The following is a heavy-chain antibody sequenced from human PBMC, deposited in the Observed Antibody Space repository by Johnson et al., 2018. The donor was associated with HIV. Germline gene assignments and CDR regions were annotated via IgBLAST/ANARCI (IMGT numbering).Heavy chain of an antibody. D-gene: IGHD5-24*01. J-gene: IGHJ3*02. V-gene: IGHV3-7*01. CDR2: IKQDGSEK. CDR3: ARDGPWLQSQRDAFDI. CDR1: GFTFSSYW. Sequence: EVQLMESWGGLVQPGGSLRLSCAASGFTFSSYWMSWVRQAPGKGLEWVANIKQDGSEKYYVDSVKGRFTISRDNAKNSLYLQMNSLRAEDTAVYYCARDGPWLQSQRDAFDIWGQGTMVTVSS.